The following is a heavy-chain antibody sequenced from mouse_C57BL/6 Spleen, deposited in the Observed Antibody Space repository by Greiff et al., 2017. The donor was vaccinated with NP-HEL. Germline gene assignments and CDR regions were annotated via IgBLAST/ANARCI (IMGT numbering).Heavy chain of an antibody. CDR1: GYTFTSYW. D-gene: IGHD1-1*01. CDR2: IYPGSGST. CDR3: ARPHYYGSSYGAFAY. J-gene: IGHJ3*01. V-gene: IGHV1-55*01. Sequence: QVQLKQPGAELVKPGASVKMSCKASGYTFTSYWITWVKQRPGQGLEWIGDIYPGSGSTNYNEKFKSKATLTVDTSSSTAYMQLSSLTSEDSAVYYCARPHYYGSSYGAFAYWGQGTLVTVSA.